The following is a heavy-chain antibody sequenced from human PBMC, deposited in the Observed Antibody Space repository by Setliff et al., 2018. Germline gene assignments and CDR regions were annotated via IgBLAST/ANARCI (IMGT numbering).Heavy chain of an antibody. Sequence: PGESLKISCKASGYRFTSQWIAWVRQTPGRGLEWMGIIYPADSDTTYSPSFQGQVTLSADNSINTVYVQWSSLKASDTATYYCARDLSRGIPTRFDFWGQGTPVTVSS. CDR3: ARDLSRGIPTRFDF. J-gene: IGHJ4*02. D-gene: IGHD3-10*01. V-gene: IGHV5-51*01. CDR2: IYPADSDT. CDR1: GYRFTSQW.